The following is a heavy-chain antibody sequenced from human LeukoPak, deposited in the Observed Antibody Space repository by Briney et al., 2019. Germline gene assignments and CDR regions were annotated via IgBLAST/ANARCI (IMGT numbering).Heavy chain of an antibody. D-gene: IGHD3-10*01. J-gene: IGHJ4*02. CDR3: ATGSPHVPGFSGSLPLDY. Sequence: SVKVSCKASGGTFSSYAISWVRQAPGQGLEWMGGIIPIFGIANYAQKFQGRVTITTDESTSTAYMELSSLRSEDTAVYYCATGSPHVPGFSGSLPLDYWGQGTLVTVSS. CDR1: GGTFSSYA. CDR2: IIPIFGIA. V-gene: IGHV1-69*05.